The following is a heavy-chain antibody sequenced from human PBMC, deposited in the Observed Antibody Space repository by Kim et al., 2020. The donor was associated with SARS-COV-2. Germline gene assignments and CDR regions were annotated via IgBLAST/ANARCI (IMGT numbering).Heavy chain of an antibody. CDR2: NT. D-gene: IGHD2-8*01. CDR3: ARGDGIPIDY. V-gene: IGHV1-3*01. J-gene: IGHJ4*02. Sequence: NTKYSQKFQGRVTITRDTSASTAYMELSSLRSEDTAVYYCARGDGIPIDYWGQGTLVTVSS.